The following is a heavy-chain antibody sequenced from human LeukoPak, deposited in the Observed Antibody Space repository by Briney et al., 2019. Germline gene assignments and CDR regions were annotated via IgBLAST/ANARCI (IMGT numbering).Heavy chain of an antibody. Sequence: GGSLRLSCAASGLTFSSYAMHWVRQAPGKGLEWVAVISYDGSNKYYADSVKGRFTISRDNSKNTLYLQMNSLRAEDTAVYYCARNEPDIVVVVAATRGGWFDPWGQGTLVTVSS. D-gene: IGHD2-15*01. CDR3: ARNEPDIVVVVAATRGGWFDP. CDR1: GLTFSSYA. V-gene: IGHV3-30-3*01. J-gene: IGHJ5*02. CDR2: ISYDGSNK.